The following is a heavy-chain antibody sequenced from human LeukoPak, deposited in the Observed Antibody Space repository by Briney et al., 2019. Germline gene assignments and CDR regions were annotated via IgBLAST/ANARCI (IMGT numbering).Heavy chain of an antibody. D-gene: IGHD5-24*01. V-gene: IGHV1-69*04. Sequence: SVKVSCKASGGTFSSYAISWVRQAPGQGLEWMGRIIPILGIANYAQKFQGRVTITADKSTSTAYMELSSLRSEDTAVYYCARGWGYNLLDYWGQGTPVTVSS. CDR1: GGTFSSYA. CDR3: ARGWGYNLLDY. J-gene: IGHJ4*02. CDR2: IIPILGIA.